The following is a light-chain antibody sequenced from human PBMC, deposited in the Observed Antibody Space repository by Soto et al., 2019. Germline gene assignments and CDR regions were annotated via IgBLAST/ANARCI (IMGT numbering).Light chain of an antibody. V-gene: IGLV2-14*03. CDR3: SSYPSTNTVI. J-gene: IGLJ2*01. CDR2: DVS. Sequence: QSALTQPASVSGSPGQSITISCSGTSSDVADYNYVSWYQQHPGKVPKLIIYDVSYRPSGVSDRFSASKSGSTASLTISGLQAEDEADDYCSSYPSTNTVIFGGGTKLTVL. CDR1: SSDVADYNY.